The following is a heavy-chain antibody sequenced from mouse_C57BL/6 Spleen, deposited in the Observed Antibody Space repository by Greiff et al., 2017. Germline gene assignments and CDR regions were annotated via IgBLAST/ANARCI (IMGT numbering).Heavy chain of an antibody. CDR2: IDPENGDT. J-gene: IGHJ2*01. D-gene: IGHD2-1*01. CDR3: TSYGNYEDYFDY. V-gene: IGHV14-4*01. Sequence: EVQLQQSGAELVRPGASVKLSCTASGFNIKDDYMHWVKQRPEQGLEWIGWIDPENGDTEYASKFQGKATITADTSSNTAYLQLSSLTSEDTAVYYCTSYGNYEDYFDYWGQGTTLTVSS. CDR1: GFNIKDDY.